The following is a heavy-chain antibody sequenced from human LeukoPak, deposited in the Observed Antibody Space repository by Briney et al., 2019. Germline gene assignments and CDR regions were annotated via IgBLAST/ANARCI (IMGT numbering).Heavy chain of an antibody. CDR3: ARGALEYDSSGYYYVCLDY. D-gene: IGHD3-22*01. J-gene: IGHJ4*02. Sequence: SVKVSCKASGGTFSSYAISWVRQAPGQGLEWMGGIIPIFGTANYAQRFQGRVTITADESTSTAYMELSSLRSEDTAVYYCARGALEYDSSGYYYVCLDYWGQGTLVTVSS. V-gene: IGHV1-69*13. CDR2: IIPIFGTA. CDR1: GGTFSSYA.